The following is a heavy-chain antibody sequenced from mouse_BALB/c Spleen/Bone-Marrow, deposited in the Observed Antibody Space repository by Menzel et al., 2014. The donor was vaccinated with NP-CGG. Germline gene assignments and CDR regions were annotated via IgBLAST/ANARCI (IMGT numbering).Heavy chain of an antibody. CDR2: ISTYSGDA. Sequence: QVQLKESGAELVRPGVSVKISCKGSGFTVTDYAMHWVKQSPAKSLEWVGAISTYSGDARYNQKFKDKATMTVDKSSRTAYMELARLTSEDSAIYYCATPPGVNSGYWYFDVWGAGTTVTVSS. V-gene: IGHV1-67*01. J-gene: IGHJ1*01. D-gene: IGHD1-3*01. CDR1: GFTVTDYA. CDR3: ATPPGVNSGYWYFDV.